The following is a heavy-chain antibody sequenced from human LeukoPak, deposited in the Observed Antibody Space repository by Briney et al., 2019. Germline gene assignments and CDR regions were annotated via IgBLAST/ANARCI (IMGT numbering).Heavy chain of an antibody. J-gene: IGHJ4*02. V-gene: IGHV4-59*01. CDR3: ARIRGLGDVSPYSDF. CDR2: IYHHGKS. D-gene: IGHD4-17*01. CDR1: GGSISTYY. Sequence: SETPSLTCTVSGGSISTYYWSWIRQPPGKGLEWIGYIYHHGKSGYNPSLQRRVTISLDTSKNQFSLTLSFVTAADTAMYYCARIRGLGDVSPYSDFWGQGTLVTVSS.